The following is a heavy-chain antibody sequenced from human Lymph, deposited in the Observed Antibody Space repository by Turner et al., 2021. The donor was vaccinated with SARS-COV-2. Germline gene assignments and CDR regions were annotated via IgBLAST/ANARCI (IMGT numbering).Heavy chain of an antibody. V-gene: IGHV1-69*01. Sequence: QVQLVQSGAEVKKPGSSVTVSCKASGGTFSSHVISWVRQAPGQGLEWMGGIIPMFGTANYAQKFQGRVTITADESTSTAYMELTSLRSEDTAVYYCARVGSSVVPYYYYGMDVWGQGTTVTVSS. CDR1: GGTFSSHV. J-gene: IGHJ6*02. D-gene: IGHD3-22*01. CDR2: IIPMFGTA. CDR3: ARVGSSVVPYYYYGMDV.